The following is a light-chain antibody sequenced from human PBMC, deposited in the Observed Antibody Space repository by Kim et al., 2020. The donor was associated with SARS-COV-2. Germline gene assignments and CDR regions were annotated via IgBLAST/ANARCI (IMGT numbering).Light chain of an antibody. Sequence: VGDRVTITCRAGQSISTYLNWYQQKPGQAPKLLIYAASSLQSGVPSRFSGSGSGTDFTLTISSLQPEDFATYYCQQSYSTPPYTFGQGTKLEI. V-gene: IGKV1-39*01. CDR3: QQSYSTPPYT. CDR1: QSISTY. J-gene: IGKJ2*01. CDR2: AAS.